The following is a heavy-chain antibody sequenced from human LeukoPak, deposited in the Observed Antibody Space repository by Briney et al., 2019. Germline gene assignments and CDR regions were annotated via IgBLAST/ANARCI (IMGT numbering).Heavy chain of an antibody. CDR2: IYYSGTT. Sequence: GSLRLSCAASGFTFSSYAMSWVRQPPGKGLEWIGSIYYSGTTYHNPSLKSRITISVDTSKNQFSLKVSSVTAADTAVYYCARDASGWSKGFDYWGQGTLVTVSS. V-gene: IGHV4-39*07. CDR3: ARDASGWSKGFDY. D-gene: IGHD6-19*01. CDR1: GFTFSSYA. J-gene: IGHJ4*02.